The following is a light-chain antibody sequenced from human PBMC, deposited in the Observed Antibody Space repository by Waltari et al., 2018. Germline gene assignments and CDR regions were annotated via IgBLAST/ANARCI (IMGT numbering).Light chain of an antibody. V-gene: IGLV3-9*01. CDR3: QVWDASSASVV. J-gene: IGLJ2*01. CDR1: NIGSKN. Sequence: SYEVTQSLSVSVALGQTAKITCGGDNIGSKNVHWYQQKPGQAPVLVLYRGSNRPSGIAGRFSGSNSGNTATLTISGVQGGDEGDYYCQVWDASSASVVFGGGSQLTVL. CDR2: RGS.